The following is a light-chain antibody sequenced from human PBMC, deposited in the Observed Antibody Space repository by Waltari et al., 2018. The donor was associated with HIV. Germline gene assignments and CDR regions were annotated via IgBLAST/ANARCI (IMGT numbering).Light chain of an antibody. CDR2: KAS. J-gene: IGKJ2*01. V-gene: IGKV1-5*03. CDR3: QQYNSYSLLT. CDR1: QSISSW. Sequence: DIQMTQSPSTLSASVGDRVTITCRASQSISSWLAWYQQKPGKAPKLLIYKASSLESGVPARISGSGSGTKFTLTISSRQPDDFATYYCQQYNSYSLLTFGQGTKLEIK.